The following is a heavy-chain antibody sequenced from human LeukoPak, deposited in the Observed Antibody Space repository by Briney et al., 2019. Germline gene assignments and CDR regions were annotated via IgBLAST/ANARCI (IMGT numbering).Heavy chain of an antibody. CDR2: ISAYNGNT. J-gene: IGHJ6*03. V-gene: IGHV1-18*01. CDR1: GYTFTSYG. Sequence: ASVKVSCKASGYTFTSYGISWVRQAPGQGLEWMGWISAYNGNTNYAQKLQGRVTMTTDTATSTAYMELRSLRSDDTAVYYCARNFDYYYYMDVWDKGTTVTISS. D-gene: IGHD3-9*01. CDR3: ARNFDYYYYMDV.